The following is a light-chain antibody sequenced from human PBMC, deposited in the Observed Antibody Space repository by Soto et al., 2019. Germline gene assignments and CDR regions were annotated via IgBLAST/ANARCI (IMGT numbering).Light chain of an antibody. J-gene: IGKJ1*01. Sequence: DIQMTQSPSTMSASVGDRVTITCRASQSISSWLAWYQQKPGKAPKLLIYDASSLESGVPSRFSGSGSGTEFTLTISSLQTDDFATYYCQQYNSYSWTFGQGTKVEIK. CDR2: DAS. CDR1: QSISSW. V-gene: IGKV1-5*01. CDR3: QQYNSYSWT.